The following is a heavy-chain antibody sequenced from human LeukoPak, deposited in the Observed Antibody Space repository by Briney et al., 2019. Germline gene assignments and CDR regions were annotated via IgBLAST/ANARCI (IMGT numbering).Heavy chain of an antibody. D-gene: IGHD1-1*01. J-gene: IGHJ4*02. CDR1: GFTFNSYA. V-gene: IGHV3-23*01. CDR3: AKRSPAGTYYFDY. CDR2: LSGDGGTT. Sequence: GGSLRLSCAASGFTFNSYAMSWVRQAPGKGLEWVSSLSGDGGTTYYAASVKGRFTISRDNSKNTQYLQMNSLRAEDTAVYYCAKRSPAGTYYFDYWGQGTLVTVSS.